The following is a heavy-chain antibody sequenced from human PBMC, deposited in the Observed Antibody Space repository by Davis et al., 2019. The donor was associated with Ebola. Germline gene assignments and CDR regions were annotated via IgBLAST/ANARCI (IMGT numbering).Heavy chain of an antibody. CDR2: IKKDGSEK. D-gene: IGHD1-14*01. CDR1: GFTFSNYW. J-gene: IGHJ4*02. V-gene: IGHV3-7*03. CDR3: GRNHLFIQKYLPDY. Sequence: GGSLRLSCATSGFTFSNYWMSWVRQAPGKGLEWVANIKKDGSEKYYVDSVTGRFTISRDNAENSLYLQMNSLSAEDTAVYYCGRNHLFIQKYLPDYWGQGTLVTVSS.